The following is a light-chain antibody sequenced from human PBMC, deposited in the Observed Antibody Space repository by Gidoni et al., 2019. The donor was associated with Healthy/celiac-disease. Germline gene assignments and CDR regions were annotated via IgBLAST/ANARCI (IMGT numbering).Light chain of an antibody. CDR2: DAS. V-gene: IGKV3-11*01. CDR3: QQRSNWPPLT. Sequence: EIGLTQSPATLSLPPGERATLSCRASQSVIIYLAWYQQKPGQAPRLLIYDASNRETGIPARFSGSESGTDFTLTISSLEPEEFAVYYCQQRSNWPPLTFGGGTKVEIK. J-gene: IGKJ4*01. CDR1: QSVIIY.